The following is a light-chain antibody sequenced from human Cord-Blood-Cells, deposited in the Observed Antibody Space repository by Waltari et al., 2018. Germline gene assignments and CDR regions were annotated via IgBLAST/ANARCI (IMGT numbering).Light chain of an antibody. CDR3: QQYGSSPYT. J-gene: IGKJ2*01. V-gene: IGKV3-20*01. Sequence: EIVLPQSPGTLSLSPGGRATLSCRASKSVSSSYLAWYQQKPGQTPRLLIYGASSRATGIPDRFSGSGSGTDFTLTISRLEPEDFAVYYCQQYGSSPYTFGQGTKLEIK. CDR2: GAS. CDR1: KSVSSSY.